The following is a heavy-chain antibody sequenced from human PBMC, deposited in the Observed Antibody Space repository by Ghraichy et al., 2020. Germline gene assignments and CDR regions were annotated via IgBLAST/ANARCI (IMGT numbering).Heavy chain of an antibody. J-gene: IGHJ6*02. CDR2: ISSSSSYI. CDR1: GFTFSSYS. D-gene: IGHD2-2*01. CDR3: ASGGASAAIWVGYYYGMDV. V-gene: IGHV3-21*01. Sequence: GESLNISCAASGFTFSSYSMNWVRQAPGKGLEWVSSISSSSSYIYYADSVKGRFTISRDNAKNSLYLQMNSLRAEDTAVYYCASGGASAAIWVGYYYGMDVWGQGTTVTVS.